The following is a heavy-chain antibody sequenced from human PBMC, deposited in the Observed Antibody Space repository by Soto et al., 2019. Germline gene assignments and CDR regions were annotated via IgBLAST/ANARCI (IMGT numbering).Heavy chain of an antibody. CDR3: ATDPGDYEVH. V-gene: IGHV3-15*01. D-gene: IGHD4-17*01. Sequence: EVQLVESGGGLVKPGGSLRLSCAASGIIFNNAWMSWVRQAPGEGLEWVGRIKSKTYGETTDYAAPVKGRFTISRDDSTNTLYLQMNSLKTEDTAVYYCATDPGDYEVHWGQGALVTVSS. CDR1: GIIFNNAW. CDR2: IKSKTYGETT. J-gene: IGHJ4*02.